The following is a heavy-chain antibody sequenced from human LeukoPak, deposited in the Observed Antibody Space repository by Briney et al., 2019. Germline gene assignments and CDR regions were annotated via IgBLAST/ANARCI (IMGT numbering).Heavy chain of an antibody. D-gene: IGHD2-2*01. V-gene: IGHV1-69*05. Sequence: WASVKVSCKASGGTFSSYAISWVRQAPGQGLEWMGGIIPIFGTANYAQKFQGRVTITTDESTSTAYMELSSLRSEDTAVYYCATAIRYCSSTSCYRYFDYWGQGTLVTVSS. J-gene: IGHJ4*02. CDR3: ATAIRYCSSTSCYRYFDY. CDR2: IIPIFGTA. CDR1: GGTFSSYA.